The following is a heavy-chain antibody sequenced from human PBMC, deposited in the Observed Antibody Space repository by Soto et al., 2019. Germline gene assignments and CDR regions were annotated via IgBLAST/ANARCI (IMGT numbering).Heavy chain of an antibody. J-gene: IGHJ5*02. CDR1: GYTFTSYA. V-gene: IGHV1-3*01. CDR3: ARENGGAIAVAGLNWSDP. Sequence: ASVKVSCKASGYTFTSYAMHWVRQAPGQRLEWMGWINAGNGNTKYSQKFQGRVTITRDTSASTAYMELSSLRSEDTAVYYCARENGGAIAVAGLNWSDPWGQGTLVTVSS. CDR2: INAGNGNT. D-gene: IGHD6-19*01.